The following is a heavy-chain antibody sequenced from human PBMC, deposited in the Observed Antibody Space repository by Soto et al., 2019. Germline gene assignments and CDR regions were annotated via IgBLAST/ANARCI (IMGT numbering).Heavy chain of an antibody. CDR3: ARVGRWSGPHKTLYYYYYGMDV. V-gene: IGHV3-13*01. J-gene: IGHJ6*02. CDR2: IGTAGDT. CDR1: GFTFSSYD. D-gene: IGHD3-3*01. Sequence: GGSLRLSCAASGFTFSSYDMHWVRQATGKGLEWVSAIGTAGDTYYPGSVKGRFTISRENAKNSLYLQMNSLRAEDTAVYYCARVGRWSGPHKTLYYYYYGMDVWGQGTTVTVSS.